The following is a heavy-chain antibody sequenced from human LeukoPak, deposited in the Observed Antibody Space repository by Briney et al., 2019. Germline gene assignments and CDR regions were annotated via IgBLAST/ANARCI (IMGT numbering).Heavy chain of an antibody. Sequence: PGGSLRLSCAASGFTFSSYSMNWVRQAPGKGLEWVSSISSSSSYIYYADSVKGRFTISRDNAKNSLYLQMNSLRAEDTAVYYCARLGAVADSFDYWGQGTLVTVSS. CDR1: GFTFSSYS. D-gene: IGHD6-19*01. CDR2: ISSSSSYI. J-gene: IGHJ4*02. V-gene: IGHV3-21*01. CDR3: ARLGAVADSFDY.